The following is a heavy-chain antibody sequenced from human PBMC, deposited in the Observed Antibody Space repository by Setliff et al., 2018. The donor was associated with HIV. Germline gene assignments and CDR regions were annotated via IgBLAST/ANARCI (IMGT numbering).Heavy chain of an antibody. V-gene: IGHV4-39*01. CDR3: ATSQWELIDFDY. J-gene: IGHJ4*02. CDR2: IYFSGRT. Sequence: SETLSLTCTVFGGSISSSSYYWGWIRQPPGKVLEWIGSIYFSGRTYYNQSLKSRVTMSVDTSKHQFSLNLNSVTAADTAVYFCATSQWELIDFDYWGQGTLVTVSS. CDR1: GGSISSSSYY. D-gene: IGHD1-26*01.